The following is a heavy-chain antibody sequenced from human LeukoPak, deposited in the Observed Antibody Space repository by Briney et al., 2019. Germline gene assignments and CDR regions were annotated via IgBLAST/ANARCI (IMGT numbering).Heavy chain of an antibody. J-gene: IGHJ4*02. CDR3: ARGGSSDVVVPPRY. Sequence: ASVKVSCKASGYTFTNYYMHWVRQAPGQGLEWMGIINPINVITRYAQKFQGRVTMTRDMSTSTVYMELSSLRSEDTAVYYCARGGSSDVVVPPRYWGQGTLVTVSS. CDR2: INPINVIT. V-gene: IGHV1-46*01. D-gene: IGHD2-15*01. CDR1: GYTFTNYY.